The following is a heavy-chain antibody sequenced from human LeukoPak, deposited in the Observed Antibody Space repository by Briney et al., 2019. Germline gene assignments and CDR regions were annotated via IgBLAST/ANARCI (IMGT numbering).Heavy chain of an antibody. Sequence: PGGSLRLSCAASGVTFRSYGMHWVRQAPGKGLEWVAFIRYDGSNKYYADSVKGRFTISRDNSKNTLYLQMNSLRAEDTAVYYCAKDGATVTLGTLDYWGQGTLVTVSS. V-gene: IGHV3-30*02. CDR3: AKDGATVTLGTLDY. CDR2: IRYDGSNK. D-gene: IGHD2/OR15-2a*01. J-gene: IGHJ4*02. CDR1: GVTFRSYG.